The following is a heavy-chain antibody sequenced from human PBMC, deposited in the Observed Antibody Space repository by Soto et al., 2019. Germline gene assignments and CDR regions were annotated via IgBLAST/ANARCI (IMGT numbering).Heavy chain of an antibody. CDR1: GYTFTSYD. J-gene: IGHJ5*02. CDR3: ARGWYYGAGSPFDP. D-gene: IGHD3-10*01. Sequence: QVQLVQSGAEVKKPGASVKVSCKASGYTFTSYDINWVRQATGQGLEEMGWMNTNSGNTGYAQKFQGRVTMTRNTSISTAYMELSGLRSEDTAVYYCARGWYYGAGSPFDPWGQGALVTVSS. CDR2: MNTNSGNT. V-gene: IGHV1-8*01.